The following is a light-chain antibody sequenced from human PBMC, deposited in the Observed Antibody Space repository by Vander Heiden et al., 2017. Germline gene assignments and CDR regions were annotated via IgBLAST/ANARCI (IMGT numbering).Light chain of an antibody. CDR1: QSISSW. CDR3: QLEWT. J-gene: IGKJ1*01. CDR2: DAS. V-gene: IGKV1-5*01. Sequence: DIQMTQSPSTLSASVGDSVTITCRASQSISSWLAWYQQKPGKAPKLLIYDASSLESGVPSRFSGSGSGTEFTLTISSLQPDDFATYYCQLEWTFGQGTKVEIK.